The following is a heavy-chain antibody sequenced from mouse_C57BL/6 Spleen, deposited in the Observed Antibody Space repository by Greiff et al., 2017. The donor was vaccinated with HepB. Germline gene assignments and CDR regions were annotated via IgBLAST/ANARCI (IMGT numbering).Heavy chain of an antibody. J-gene: IGHJ3*01. D-gene: IGHD2-1*01. V-gene: IGHV14-1*01. Sequence: VQLQQSGAELVRPGASVKLSCTASGFNIKDYYMHWVKQRPEQGLEWIGRIDPEDGDTEYAPKFQGKATMTADTSSNTASLQLSSLTSEDTAVYYGTLYYVNPWFAYWGQGTLVTVSA. CDR2: IDPEDGDT. CDR3: TLYYVNPWFAY. CDR1: GFNIKDYY.